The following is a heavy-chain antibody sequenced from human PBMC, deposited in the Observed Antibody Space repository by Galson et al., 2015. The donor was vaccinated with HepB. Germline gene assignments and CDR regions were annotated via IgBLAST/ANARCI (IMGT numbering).Heavy chain of an antibody. Sequence: SLRLSCAASGFTFSSYSMNWVRQAPGKGLEWVSYISSSSSTIYYADSVKGRFTISRDNAKNSLYLQMNSLRAEDTAVYYCARKAPTAAGAFDIWGQGTMVTVSS. V-gene: IGHV3-48*04. D-gene: IGHD6-13*01. CDR1: GFTFSSYS. J-gene: IGHJ3*02. CDR3: ARKAPTAAGAFDI. CDR2: ISSSSSTI.